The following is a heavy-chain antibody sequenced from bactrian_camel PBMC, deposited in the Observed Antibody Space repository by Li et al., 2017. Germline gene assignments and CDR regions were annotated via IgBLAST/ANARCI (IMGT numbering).Heavy chain of an antibody. D-gene: IGHD3*01. CDR3: AADGQWVSYPLYRHEYMN. J-gene: IGHJ4*01. CDR2: DGSQPIT. V-gene: IGHV3S53*01. CDR1: EYSYSRIC. Sequence: HVQLVESGGGSVQAGRSLRLSCEGSEYSYSRICMGWFRQAPGKEREAIAYDGSQPITVYADSVKGRFTISYDFGTNTLYLQMDSLKPEDSGQYYCAADGQWVSYPLYRHEYMNWGQGTQVTVS.